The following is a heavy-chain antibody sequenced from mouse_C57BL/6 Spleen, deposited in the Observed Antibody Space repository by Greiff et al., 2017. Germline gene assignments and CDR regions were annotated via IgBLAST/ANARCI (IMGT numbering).Heavy chain of an antibody. J-gene: IGHJ2*01. CDR1: GFTFSDYY. CDR3: ARQGGKAQALDY. D-gene: IGHD3-2*02. Sequence: DVKLVESGGGLVQPGGSLKLSCAASGFTFSDYYMYWVRQTPEKRLEWVAYISNGGGSTYYPDTVKGRFTISRDNAKNTLYLQMSRLKSEDTAMYYCARQGGKAQALDYWGQGTTLTVSS. V-gene: IGHV5-12*01. CDR2: ISNGGGST.